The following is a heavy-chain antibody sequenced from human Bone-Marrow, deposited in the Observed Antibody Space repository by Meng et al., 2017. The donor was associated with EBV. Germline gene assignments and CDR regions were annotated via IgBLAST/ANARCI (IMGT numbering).Heavy chain of an antibody. CDR3: ARDGEELAGNWFDP. D-gene: IGHD1-26*01. V-gene: IGHV3-21*01. CDR2: ISSSSSYI. J-gene: IGHJ5*02. Sequence: EVQLVELGGXLVKPGXSLLLSXAGSGFTFSSYSMKWVRQGPGKGLEWVSSISSSSSYIYYADSVKGRFTISRDNAKNSLYLQMNSLRAEDTALYYCARDGEELAGNWFDPWGQGTLVTVSS. CDR1: GFTFSSYS.